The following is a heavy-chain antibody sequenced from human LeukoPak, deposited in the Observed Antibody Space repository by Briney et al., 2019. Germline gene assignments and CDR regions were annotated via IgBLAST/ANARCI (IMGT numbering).Heavy chain of an antibody. D-gene: IGHD3-22*01. V-gene: IGHV4-39*07. CDR3: ARAGIRGYYYFDY. J-gene: IGHJ4*02. CDR2: IYYSGST. Sequence: SETLSLTCTVSGGSISSSVYYWGWIRQPPGKGLEWIGTIYYSGSTYYNPSLKSRVTISVDTYKNQFSLKLSSVTAADTAVYYCARAGIRGYYYFDYWGQGTLVTVSS. CDR1: GGSISSSVYY.